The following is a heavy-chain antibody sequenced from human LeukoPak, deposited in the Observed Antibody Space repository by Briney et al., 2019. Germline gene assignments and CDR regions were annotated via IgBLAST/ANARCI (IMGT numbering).Heavy chain of an antibody. Sequence: SVKVSCKASGGTFSSYAISWVRQASGQGLEWMGGIIPIFGTANYAQKFQGRVTITADESTSTAYMELSSLRSEDTAVYYCARGLRFLEWFYYWGQGTLVTVSS. V-gene: IGHV1-69*01. CDR3: ARGLRFLEWFYY. CDR2: IIPIFGTA. J-gene: IGHJ4*02. CDR1: GGTFSSYA. D-gene: IGHD3-3*01.